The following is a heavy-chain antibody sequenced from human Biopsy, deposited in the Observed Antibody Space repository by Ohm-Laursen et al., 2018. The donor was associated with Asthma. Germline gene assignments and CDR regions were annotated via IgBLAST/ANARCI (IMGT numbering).Heavy chain of an antibody. CDR3: AHRLCIGGACYDAFDI. CDR2: IYWDDDK. J-gene: IGHJ3*02. D-gene: IGHD2-8*02. Sequence: TQTLTLTRTFSGFSLTTTGVGVAWIRQPPGKALEWLARIYWDDDKRYSSSLKSRLTITKDTSKNQVVLTMTNMDPVDTATYYCAHRLCIGGACYDAFDIWGQGAMVTVSS. CDR1: GFSLTTTGVG. V-gene: IGHV2-5*02.